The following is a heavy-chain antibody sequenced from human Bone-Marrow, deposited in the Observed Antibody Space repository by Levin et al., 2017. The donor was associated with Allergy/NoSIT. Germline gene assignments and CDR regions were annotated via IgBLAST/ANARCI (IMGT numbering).Heavy chain of an antibody. Sequence: WASVKVSCKASGYTFTSYDINWVRQATGQGLEWMGWMNPNSGNTGYAQKFQGRVTMTRNTSISTAYMELSSLRSEDTAVYYCARAGAITLGKNDGLEYDYWGQGTLVTVSS. CDR2: MNPNSGNT. CDR3: ARAGAITLGKNDGLEYDY. D-gene: IGHD1-26*01. V-gene: IGHV1-8*01. CDR1: GYTFTSYD. J-gene: IGHJ4*02.